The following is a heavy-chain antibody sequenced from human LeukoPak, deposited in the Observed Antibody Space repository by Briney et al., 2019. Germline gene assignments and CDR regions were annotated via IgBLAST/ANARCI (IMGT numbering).Heavy chain of an antibody. CDR1: GGSISSYY. V-gene: IGHV4-59*01. Sequence: SETLSLTCTVSGGSISSYYWSWIRQPPGKGLEWIGYIYYSGSTNYNPSLKSRVTISVDTSRNQFSLKLSSVTAADTAVYYCARVRGYSKSFDYWGQGTLVTVSS. D-gene: IGHD4-11*01. J-gene: IGHJ4*02. CDR3: ARVRGYSKSFDY. CDR2: IYYSGST.